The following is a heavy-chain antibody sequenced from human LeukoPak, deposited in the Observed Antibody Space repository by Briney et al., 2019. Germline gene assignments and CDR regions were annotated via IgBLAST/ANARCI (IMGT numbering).Heavy chain of an antibody. V-gene: IGHV1-69*05. J-gene: IGHJ4*02. CDR3: ARENCSSTSCYFDY. D-gene: IGHD2-2*01. CDR2: IIPIFGTA. Sequence: SVKVSCKASGGTFSSYAISWVRQAPGQGLEWMGGIIPIFGTANYAQKFQGRVTITTDESTSTTYMELSSLRSEDTAVYYCARENCSSTSCYFDYWGQGTLVTVSS. CDR1: GGTFSSYA.